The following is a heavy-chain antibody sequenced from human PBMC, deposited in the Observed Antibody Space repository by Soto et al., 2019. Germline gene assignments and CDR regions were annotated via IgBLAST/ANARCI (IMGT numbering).Heavy chain of an antibody. CDR3: AKAFYPSVAISSGDY. Sequence: QVHLVESGGGVVQPGRSLRLSCAASGFNFRNYDMHWVRQAPGKGLEWVAVISYDGHTQNYADSVKGRFTISRDKSQNTMYLQMNRPSAEYAALYYCAKAFYPSVAISSGDYWGQGTLVTVSS. V-gene: IGHV3-30*18. J-gene: IGHJ4*02. CDR1: GFNFRNYD. CDR2: ISYDGHTQ. D-gene: IGHD3-22*01.